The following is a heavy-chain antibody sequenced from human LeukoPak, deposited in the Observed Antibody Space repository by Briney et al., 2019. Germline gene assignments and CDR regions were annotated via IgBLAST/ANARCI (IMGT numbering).Heavy chain of an antibody. V-gene: IGHV4-61*02. J-gene: IGHJ6*02. CDR1: GGSISSGSYY. CDR2: IYTSGST. CDR3: ARGFTTQDHYYYGMDV. D-gene: IGHD3-3*01. Sequence: PSETLSLTCTVSGGSISSGSYYWSWIRQPAGKGLEWIGRIYTSGSTNYNPSLKSRVTTSVDTSKNQFSLKLSSVTAADTAVYYCARGFTTQDHYYYGMDVWGQGTTVTVSS.